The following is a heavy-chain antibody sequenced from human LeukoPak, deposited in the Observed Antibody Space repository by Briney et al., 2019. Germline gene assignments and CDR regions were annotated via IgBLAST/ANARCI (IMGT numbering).Heavy chain of an antibody. CDR1: GDSVRTSNSY. V-gene: IGHV4-39*01. J-gene: IGHJ4*02. D-gene: IGHD3-22*01. Sequence: SETLSLTCTVSGDSVRTSNSYWGWIRQPPGKGLEWIGSMYYSGNTYYNPSLKSRVTISVDTSKNQLSLRLSSVTAADTAVYYCARHPHYYFDNSARWGQGTLVTVSS. CDR2: MYYSGNT. CDR3: ARHPHYYFDNSAR.